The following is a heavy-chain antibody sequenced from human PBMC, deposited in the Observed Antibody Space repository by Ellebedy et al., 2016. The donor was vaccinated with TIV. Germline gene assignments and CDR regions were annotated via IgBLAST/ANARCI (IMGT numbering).Heavy chain of an antibody. CDR3: ARGVGSSSSNSYFHY. J-gene: IGHJ4*02. CDR2: ISFDGSNE. D-gene: IGHD6-6*01. Sequence: GGSLRLSXVASGFTFSRYAMHWVRQAPGKGLEWVLVISFDGSNEYQADSVKGRFTISRDNSKNAMYLQMNSLRPEDTAVYYCARGVGSSSSNSYFHYWGQGTLVTVSS. CDR1: GFTFSRYA. V-gene: IGHV3-30*04.